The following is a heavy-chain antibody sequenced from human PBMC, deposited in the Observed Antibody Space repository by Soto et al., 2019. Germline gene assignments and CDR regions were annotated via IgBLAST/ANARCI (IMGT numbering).Heavy chain of an antibody. CDR3: VKEMAGSYYSAYHFDY. J-gene: IGHJ4*02. CDR2: ISYDGSQK. Sequence: QVQLVESGGGVVQPGKSLSLSCVASGFTFSSYGMHWVRQAPGKGLEWVALISYDGSQKYFGVSVKGRFTISRDNSKNTLYLEMNSLRGDDTALYYCVKEMAGSYYSAYHFDYWGQGTQVIVSS. V-gene: IGHV3-30*18. D-gene: IGHD1-26*01. CDR1: GFTFSSYG.